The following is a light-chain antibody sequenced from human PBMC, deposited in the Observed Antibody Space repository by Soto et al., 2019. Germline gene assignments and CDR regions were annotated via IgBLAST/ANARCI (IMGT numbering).Light chain of an antibody. V-gene: IGKV3D-20*02. CDR1: QSVSNNY. CDR2: GAS. J-gene: IGKJ4*01. CDR3: QQRTNWPLT. Sequence: EIVLTQSPGTLSLSPWERATLSCRASQSVSNNYLAWYQQKPGQAPRLLIYGASSWATGIPDRFSGSGSGTDFTLTISSLEPEDFAVYYCQQRTNWPLTFGGGTKVDIK.